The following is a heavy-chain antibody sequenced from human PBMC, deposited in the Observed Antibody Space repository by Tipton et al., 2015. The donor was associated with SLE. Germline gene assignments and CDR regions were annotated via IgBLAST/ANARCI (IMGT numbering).Heavy chain of an antibody. Sequence: TLSLTCSVSGGSISSGGYYWNWIRQYPGKGLEWIGYIHDSGSTYFTPSLRSRITVSLDTTQNQFSLKVSSVTAADTAVYYCATTTYYYGSGSYGSFDYWGQGTLVTVSS. CDR1: GGSISSGGYY. D-gene: IGHD3-10*01. CDR3: ATTTYYYGSGSYGSFDY. V-gene: IGHV4-31*03. CDR2: IHDSGST. J-gene: IGHJ4*02.